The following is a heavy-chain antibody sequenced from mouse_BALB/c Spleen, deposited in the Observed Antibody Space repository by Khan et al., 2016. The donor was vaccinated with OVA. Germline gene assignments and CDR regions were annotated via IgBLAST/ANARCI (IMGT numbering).Heavy chain of an antibody. D-gene: IGHD2-9*01. J-gene: IGHJ4*01. CDR1: GFNFSSYG. V-gene: IGHV5-6*01. Sequence: EVELVESGGDLVKPGGSLKLSCAASGFNFSSYGMSWVRQTPDKRLEWVASISRGGGYTYYADSVKGRFTISRDNAKTTLYLQMSSLKSEDTAMFYCTRAYYGNDYYAMDNWGQGTSVTVSS. CDR3: TRAYYGNDYYAMDN. CDR2: ISRGGGYT.